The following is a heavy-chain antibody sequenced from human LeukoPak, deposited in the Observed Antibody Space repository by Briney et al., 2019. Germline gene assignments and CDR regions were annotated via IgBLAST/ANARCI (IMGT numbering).Heavy chain of an antibody. V-gene: IGHV3-23*01. Sequence: GGSLSLSCAASGFTFSSYAMSWVRQAPGKGLEWVSAISGSGGSTYYADSVEGRFTISRDNTKNTLYLQMNSLRAEDTAVYYCAKALAATGYYYYGMDVWGQGTTVTVSS. CDR2: ISGSGGST. CDR3: AKALAATGYYYYGMDV. D-gene: IGHD2-15*01. J-gene: IGHJ6*02. CDR1: GFTFSSYA.